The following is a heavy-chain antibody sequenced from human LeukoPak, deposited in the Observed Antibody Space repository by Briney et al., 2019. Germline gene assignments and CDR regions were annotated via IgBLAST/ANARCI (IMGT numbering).Heavy chain of an antibody. V-gene: IGHV4-34*01. J-gene: IGHJ6*03. D-gene: IGHD6-6*01. Sequence: PSETLSLTCAVYGGSFSGYYWSWIRQPPGKGLEWIGEINHSGSTNYNPSLKSRVTISVDTSKNQFSLKLSSVTAADTAVYYCARGGGAARGYYYYYMGVWGKGTTVTVSS. CDR1: GGSFSGYY. CDR2: INHSGST. CDR3: ARGGGAARGYYYYYMGV.